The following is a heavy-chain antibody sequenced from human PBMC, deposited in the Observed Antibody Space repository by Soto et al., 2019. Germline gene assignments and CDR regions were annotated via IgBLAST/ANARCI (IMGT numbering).Heavy chain of an antibody. CDR3: AKESPDYGEHGLDY. CDR2: IIPIFGTA. J-gene: IGHJ4*02. Sequence: SVKVSCKASGGTFSSYAISWVRQAPGQGLEWMGGIIPIFGTANYAQKFQGRVTITADKSASRAYMELSSLRSEDTAVYYCAKESPDYGEHGLDYWGQVTLVTV. CDR1: GGTFSSYA. V-gene: IGHV1-69*06. D-gene: IGHD4-17*01.